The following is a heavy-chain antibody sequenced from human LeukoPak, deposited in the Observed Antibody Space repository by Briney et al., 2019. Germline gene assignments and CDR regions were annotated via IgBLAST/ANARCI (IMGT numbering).Heavy chain of an antibody. J-gene: IGHJ5*02. D-gene: IGHD2-2*01. V-gene: IGHV3-21*01. CDR3: ARGSTLGSCTSSSCHNWFDP. Sequence: GSLRLSCAASGFTFSSYEMNWVRQAPGKGLEWVSSISGRSNYIFYADSVKGRFTISRDNAENSLYLLLNSLRVEDTAVYYCARGSTLGSCTSSSCHNWFDPWGQGTLVTVSS. CDR1: GFTFSSYE. CDR2: ISGRSNYI.